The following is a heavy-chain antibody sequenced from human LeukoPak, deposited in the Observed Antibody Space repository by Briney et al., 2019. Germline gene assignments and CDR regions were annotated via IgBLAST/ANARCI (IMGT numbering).Heavy chain of an antibody. Sequence: PGGSLRLSCAASGFTFSSYAMHWVRQAPGKGLEWVAVTSYDGSNKYCADSVKGRFTISRDNSKNTLYLQMNSLRAEDTAVYYCARSLVGIAAAGIDYWGQGTLVTVSS. CDR1: GFTFSSYA. V-gene: IGHV3-30*04. CDR2: TSYDGSNK. D-gene: IGHD6-13*01. J-gene: IGHJ4*02. CDR3: ARSLVGIAAAGIDY.